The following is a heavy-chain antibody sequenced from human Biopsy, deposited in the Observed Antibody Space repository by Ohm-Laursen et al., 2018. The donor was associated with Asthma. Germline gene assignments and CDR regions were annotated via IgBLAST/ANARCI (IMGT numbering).Heavy chain of an antibody. CDR3: ARVRRYGDIFFGMDV. Sequence: SLTLSCAATASRRYLACHDWSWRWIRQSPGKGLQWLGNAHFSGSTHYNPSLDRRIRMSVDTSKSQVSLSLTSVSAADTAVYFCARVRRYGDIFFGMDVWGQGTTVTVSS. CDR1: RRYLACHDWS. V-gene: IGHV4-30-4*08. D-gene: IGHD4-17*01. CDR2: AHFSGST. J-gene: IGHJ6*01.